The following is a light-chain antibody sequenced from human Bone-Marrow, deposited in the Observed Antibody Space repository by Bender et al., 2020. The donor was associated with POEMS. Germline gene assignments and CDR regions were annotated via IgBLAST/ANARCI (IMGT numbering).Light chain of an antibody. V-gene: IGLV2-8*01. CDR1: GSNLGNHNY. CDR2: EVS. Sequence: QSALTQPPSASGSPGQSVTISCTGTGSNLGNHNYVSWYQQHPGKAPKLIISEVSKRPSGVPDRFSGFKSGNTASLTVSGLQAEDEADYYCSSYAGGNTWVFAGGTKLTVL. CDR3: SSYAGGNTWV. J-gene: IGLJ3*02.